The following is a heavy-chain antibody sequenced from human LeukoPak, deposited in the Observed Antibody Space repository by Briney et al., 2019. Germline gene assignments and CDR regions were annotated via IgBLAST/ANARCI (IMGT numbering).Heavy chain of an antibody. CDR1: GGSISSGSYY. V-gene: IGHV4-61*02. CDR2: IYTSGST. Sequence: PSQTLSLTCTVSGGSISSGSYYWSWIRQPAGKGLEWIGRIYTSGSTNYNPSLKSRVTISVGTSKNQFSLKLSSVTAADTAVYYCARDSSAFDYWGQGTLVTVSS. CDR3: ARDSSAFDY. D-gene: IGHD2-2*01. J-gene: IGHJ4*02.